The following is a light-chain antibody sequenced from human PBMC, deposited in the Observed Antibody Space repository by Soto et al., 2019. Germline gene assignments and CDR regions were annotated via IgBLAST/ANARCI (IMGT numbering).Light chain of an antibody. CDR3: QQRLNSPPG. J-gene: IGKJ1*01. Sequence: EIFLTQSPDTLSLSPGDRATLTCRASQSVTNYIAWYQQKPGQAPRLLIYEASNRATGVPARFTGSRSGTDFTLTISDLEPADFVLYYGQQRLNSPPGFGQGTKLEI. CDR2: EAS. CDR1: QSVTNY. V-gene: IGKV3-11*01.